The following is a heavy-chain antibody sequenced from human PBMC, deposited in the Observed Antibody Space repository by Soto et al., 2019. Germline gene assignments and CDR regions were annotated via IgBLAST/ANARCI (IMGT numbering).Heavy chain of an antibody. CDR3: ARDIVVVPAAPYYYGMDV. CDR1: GFTFSSYA. V-gene: IGHV3-30-3*01. CDR2: ISYDGSNK. Sequence: ESGGGVVQPGRSLRLSCAASGFTFSSYAMHWVRQAPGKGLEWVAVISYDGSNKYYADSVKGRFTISRDNSKNTLYLQMNSLRAEDTAVYYCARDIVVVPAAPYYYGMDVWGQGTTVTVSS. D-gene: IGHD2-2*01. J-gene: IGHJ6*02.